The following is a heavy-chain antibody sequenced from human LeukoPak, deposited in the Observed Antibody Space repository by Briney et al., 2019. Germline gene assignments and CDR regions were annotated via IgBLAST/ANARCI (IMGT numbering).Heavy chain of an antibody. CDR2: IIPILGTA. D-gene: IGHD2-15*01. CDR3: ARDGWMDV. Sequence: ASVKVSCKASGGTFTNYGISWVRQAPGQGLEWMGRIIPILGTANYAQKCQGRVTITADTSTSTGYMELSSLRSEDTAVYYCARDGWMDVWGQGTTVLVSS. V-gene: IGHV1-69*04. CDR1: GGTFTNYG. J-gene: IGHJ6*02.